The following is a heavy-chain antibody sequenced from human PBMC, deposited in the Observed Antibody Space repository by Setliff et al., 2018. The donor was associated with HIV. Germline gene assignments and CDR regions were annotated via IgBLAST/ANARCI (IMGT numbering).Heavy chain of an antibody. D-gene: IGHD3-3*01. J-gene: IGHJ6*02. CDR2: IYTSGTP. CDR1: GDSINSYY. Sequence: PSETLSLTCTVSGDSINSYYWSWIRQPAGKGLEWIGRIYTSGTPNYNPSLKRRVTMSLDTSKNQFSLKVRSVTASDTAVYHCARNFWNGPPDYYYYGMDVWGQGTTVTVSS. V-gene: IGHV4-4*07. CDR3: ARNFWNGPPDYYYYGMDV.